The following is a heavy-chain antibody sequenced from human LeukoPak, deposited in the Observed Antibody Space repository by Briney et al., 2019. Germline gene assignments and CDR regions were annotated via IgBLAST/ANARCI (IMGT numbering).Heavy chain of an antibody. Sequence: SETLSLTCTVSGGSINDYYWTWIRQAPGKGLEWIGYISNSGTTDYNPSLKSRVTMSVDTSKTEFSLKLTSVTAADTAMYYRARVVRGAVTSNWFDPWGQGTLVTVSS. J-gene: IGHJ5*02. CDR1: GGSINDYY. CDR2: ISNSGTT. CDR3: ARVVRGAVTSNWFDP. D-gene: IGHD4-17*01. V-gene: IGHV4-59*01.